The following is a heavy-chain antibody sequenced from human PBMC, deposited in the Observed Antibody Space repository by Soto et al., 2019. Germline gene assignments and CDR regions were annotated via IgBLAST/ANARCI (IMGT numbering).Heavy chain of an antibody. D-gene: IGHD2-2*01. Sequence: ASVKVSCKASGGTFSSYAISWVRQAPGQGLEWMGGITPIFGTANYAQKFQGRVTITADKSTSTAYMELNSLRSEDTAVYYCAILGANVVVPYGMDVWGQGTTVTVSS. CDR1: GGTFSSYA. J-gene: IGHJ6*02. CDR3: AILGANVVVPYGMDV. CDR2: ITPIFGTA. V-gene: IGHV1-69*06.